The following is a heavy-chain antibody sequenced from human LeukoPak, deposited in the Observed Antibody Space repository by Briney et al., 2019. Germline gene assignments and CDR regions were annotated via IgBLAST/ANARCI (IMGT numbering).Heavy chain of an antibody. Sequence: PGGSLRLSCAASGFTFNSYAMSWVRQAPGKGLEWVSGISGSGGSTYYADSVKGRFTISRDNSKNTLYLQMNSLRAEDTAVCYCAKDLFTYSGYDFLDDMVYWGQGTLVTVSS. CDR2: ISGSGGST. V-gene: IGHV3-23*01. CDR1: GFTFNSYA. CDR3: AKDLFTYSGYDFLDDMVY. D-gene: IGHD5-12*01. J-gene: IGHJ4*02.